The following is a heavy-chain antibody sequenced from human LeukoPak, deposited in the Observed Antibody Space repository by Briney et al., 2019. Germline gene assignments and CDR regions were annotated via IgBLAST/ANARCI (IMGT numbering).Heavy chain of an antibody. J-gene: IGHJ4*02. CDR1: GGSFSGYY. CDR3: ARGRFTKVAAADNRGDFDY. CDR2: INHSGST. Sequence: SETLSLTCAVYGGSFSGYYWSWIRQPPGKGLEWIGEINHSGSTNYNPSLKSRVTISVDTSKNQFSLKLSSVTAADTAVYYCARGRFTKVAAADNRGDFDYWGQGTLSPSPQ. V-gene: IGHV4-34*01. D-gene: IGHD6-13*01.